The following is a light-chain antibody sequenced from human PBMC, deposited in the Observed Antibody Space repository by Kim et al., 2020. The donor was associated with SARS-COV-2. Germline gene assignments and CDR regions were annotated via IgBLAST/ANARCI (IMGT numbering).Light chain of an antibody. CDR2: GAS. V-gene: IGKV3-15*01. CDR3: QQYNNWLYT. J-gene: IGKJ2*01. CDR1: QIVSSN. Sequence: EIVMTQSPATLSVSPGERATLSCRASQIVSSNLAWYQQKPGQAPRLLIYGASTRATGIPARFSGSGSGTEFTLTISSLQSEDFAVYYCQQYNNWLYTFGQGTKLEI.